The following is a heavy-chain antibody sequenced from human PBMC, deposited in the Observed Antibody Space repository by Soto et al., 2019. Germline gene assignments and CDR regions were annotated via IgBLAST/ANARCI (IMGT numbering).Heavy chain of an antibody. Sequence: QVQLEQSGAEVKKPGSSVKISCKASGGTLSDHGVSWLRQAPGQGLEWVGGTIPVFNTAKYAPKFQGRVTIAADKSTNIAYMELGSLRSDDTAFYYCARGVYGSGNYYTGTSTLDIWGQGKLAIASS. CDR2: TIPVFNTA. D-gene: IGHD3-10*01. CDR1: GGTLSDHG. CDR3: ARGVYGSGNYYTGTSTLDI. J-gene: IGHJ3*02. V-gene: IGHV1-69*06.